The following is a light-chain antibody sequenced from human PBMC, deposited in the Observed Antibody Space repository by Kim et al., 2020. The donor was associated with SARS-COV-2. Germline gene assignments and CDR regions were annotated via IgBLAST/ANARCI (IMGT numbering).Light chain of an antibody. V-gene: IGKV3-20*01. J-gene: IGKJ1*01. CDR3: QQYGSSRTT. CDR2: GAS. Sequence: SPGDRATLPCRASQSVSSSYLAWYQQKPGQAPRLLIYGASSRATGIPDRFSGSGSGTDFTLTISRLEPEDFAVYYCQQYGSSRTTFGQGTKVDIK. CDR1: QSVSSSY.